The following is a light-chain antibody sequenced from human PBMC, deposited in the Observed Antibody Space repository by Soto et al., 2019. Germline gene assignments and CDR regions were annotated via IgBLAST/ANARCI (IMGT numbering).Light chain of an antibody. V-gene: IGLV2-8*01. J-gene: IGLJ2*01. CDR3: SSYAGNNNVV. CDR1: SSDVGSYTF. CDR2: DVN. Sequence: QSVLTQPPSASGSPGQSVTISCTGTSSDVGSYTFVSWYQQYPGKAPKVLIYDVNKRPSGVPDRFSGSKSGNTASLTVSGLHSDDEADYFCSSYAGNNNVVFSGGTKLTVL.